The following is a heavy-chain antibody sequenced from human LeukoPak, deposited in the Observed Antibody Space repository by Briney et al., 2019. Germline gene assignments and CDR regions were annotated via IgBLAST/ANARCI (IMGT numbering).Heavy chain of an antibody. CDR2: ISAGGDDT. Sequence: QSGGSLRLSCAASGFSFGSYPMGWVRQAPGKGLEWVSGISAGGDDTYHADPLKGRFTISRDNSKNTLYLQMNSLRAEDTAEYYCAKSFLTTATGMGRAFDIWGQGTMVTVSS. D-gene: IGHD2/OR15-2a*01. J-gene: IGHJ3*02. CDR1: GFSFGSYP. CDR3: AKSFLTTATGMGRAFDI. V-gene: IGHV3-23*01.